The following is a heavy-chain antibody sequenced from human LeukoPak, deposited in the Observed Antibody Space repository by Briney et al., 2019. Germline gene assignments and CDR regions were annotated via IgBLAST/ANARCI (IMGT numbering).Heavy chain of an antibody. CDR3: ARRRAEDYDDFVHFDY. J-gene: IGHJ4*02. CDR1: GFTFSSYA. V-gene: IGHV3-30-3*01. Sequence: GGSLRLSCAASGFTFSSYAMHWVRQAPGKGLEWVAVISYDGSNKYYADSVKGRFTISRDNSKNTLYLQMNSLRAEDTAVYYCARRRAEDYDDFVHFDYWGQGVLVTVSS. CDR2: ISYDGSNK. D-gene: IGHD4-17*01.